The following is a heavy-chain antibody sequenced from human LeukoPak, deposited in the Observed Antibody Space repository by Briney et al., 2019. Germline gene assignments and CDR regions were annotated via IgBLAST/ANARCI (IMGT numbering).Heavy chain of an antibody. CDR2: INTDGSST. D-gene: IGHD3-22*01. V-gene: IGHV3-74*01. CDR3: GRVDNSGYYYDAFDM. Sequence: QPGGSLRLSCAASGFTFSSYWMHWVRQAPGKGLVWVSRINTDGSSTSYADSVKGRFTISRDNAKNTLYPQMDSLRAEDTAVYYCGRVDNSGYYYDAFDMWGQGTMVTVSS. J-gene: IGHJ3*02. CDR1: GFTFSSYW.